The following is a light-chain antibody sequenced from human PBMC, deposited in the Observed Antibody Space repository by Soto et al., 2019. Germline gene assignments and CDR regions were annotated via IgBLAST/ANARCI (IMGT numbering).Light chain of an antibody. CDR2: EVS. J-gene: IGLJ1*01. V-gene: IGLV2-14*01. Sequence: QSALTQPASVSGSPGQSITISYTGTSSDVGNYKYVSWYQQHPGKAPKLMIYEVSNWPSGVSDRFSGSKSGNTASLTISGLQAEDETDYYCFSYTSSGTYVLGTGTKLTVL. CDR1: SSDVGNYKY. CDR3: FSYTSSGTYV.